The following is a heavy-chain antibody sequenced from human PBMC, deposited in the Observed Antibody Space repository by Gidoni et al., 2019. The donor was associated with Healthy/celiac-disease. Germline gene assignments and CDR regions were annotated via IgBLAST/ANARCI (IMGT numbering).Heavy chain of an antibody. CDR3: ASSLNIVVVPAAILDYYGMDV. J-gene: IGHJ6*02. CDR2: MSSSSRTI. D-gene: IGHD2-2*02. Sequence: EVQLAESGGGLVQPGGALRLSCAASGFPFCCYSMNWVRKAPGKGLELVSYMSSSSRTIYYADSVKGRVTISRDNAKNSLYLQMNSLRDEDTAVYYCASSLNIVVVPAAILDYYGMDVWGQGTTVTVSS. V-gene: IGHV3-48*02. CDR1: GFPFCCYS.